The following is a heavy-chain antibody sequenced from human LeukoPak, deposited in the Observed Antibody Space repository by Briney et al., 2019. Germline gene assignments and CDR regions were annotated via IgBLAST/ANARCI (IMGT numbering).Heavy chain of an antibody. CDR2: IYYSGNT. D-gene: IGHD4-17*01. CDR3: ARDRRPTVTINWFDP. V-gene: IGHV4-39*07. Sequence: WVRQPPGKGLEWIGSIYYSGNTYYNPSLKSRVTISADTSKNQFSLKMSSVTAADTAVYYCARDRRPTVTINWFDPWGQGTLVTVSS. J-gene: IGHJ5*02.